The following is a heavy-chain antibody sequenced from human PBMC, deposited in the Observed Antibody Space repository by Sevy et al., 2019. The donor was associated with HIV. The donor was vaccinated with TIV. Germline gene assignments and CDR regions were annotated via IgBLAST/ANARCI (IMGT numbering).Heavy chain of an antibody. CDR1: GFTFTTYA. CDR3: ARDVWWYCSSTSCYVFDY. Sequence: GGSLRLSCAASGFTFTTYAMSWVRQAPGKGLEWVSAISGSGDSTYYADSVKGRFTVSRDNSKNTMYLQMNSLIAEVTAVYYCARDVWWYCSSTSCYVFDYWGQGTLVTVSS. D-gene: IGHD2-2*01. V-gene: IGHV3-23*01. CDR2: ISGSGDST. J-gene: IGHJ4*02.